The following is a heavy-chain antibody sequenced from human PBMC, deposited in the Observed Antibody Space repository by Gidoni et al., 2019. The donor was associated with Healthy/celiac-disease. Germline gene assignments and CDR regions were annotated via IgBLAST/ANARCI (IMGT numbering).Heavy chain of an antibody. D-gene: IGHD1-26*01. CDR1: GGSISSGSYY. CDR3: ARARGGSYYWCFDL. Sequence: QVQLQESGPGLVKPSQTLSLTCTVSGGSISSGSYYWSWIRQPAGKGLEWIGRIYTSGSTNYNPSLKSRVTISVDTSKNQFSLKLSSVTAADTAVYYCARARGGSYYWCFDLWGRGTLVTVSS. J-gene: IGHJ2*01. V-gene: IGHV4-61*02. CDR2: IYTSGST.